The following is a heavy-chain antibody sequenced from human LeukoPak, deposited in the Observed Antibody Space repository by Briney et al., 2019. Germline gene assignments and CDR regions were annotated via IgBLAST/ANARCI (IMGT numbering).Heavy chain of an antibody. V-gene: IGHV1-18*01. D-gene: IGHD1-26*01. CDR3: ASVGARFRGPGTFDI. CDR1: GYTFTSYG. CDR2: ISAYNGNT. J-gene: IGHJ3*02. Sequence: ASVKVSCKASGYTFTSYGISWVRQAPGQGLEWMGWISAYNGNTNYAQKLQGRVTMTTDTSTSTACMELRSLRSDDTAVYYCASVGARFRGPGTFDIWGQGTMVTVSS.